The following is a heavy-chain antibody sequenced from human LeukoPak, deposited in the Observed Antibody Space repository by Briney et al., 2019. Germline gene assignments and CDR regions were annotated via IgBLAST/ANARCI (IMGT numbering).Heavy chain of an antibody. CDR3: ARDNSVRGEAWWFNP. V-gene: IGHV1-46*01. D-gene: IGHD2-21*01. Sequence: GASVKVSCKAFGYTFTSNYMHWVRQAPGQGPEWMGVISPSGGSTTYAQKFQGRVTLTRDMSTSTDYLELSSLRSEDTAVYYCARDNSVRGEAWWFNPWGQGTLATVSS. CDR1: GYTFTSNY. J-gene: IGHJ5*02. CDR2: ISPSGGST.